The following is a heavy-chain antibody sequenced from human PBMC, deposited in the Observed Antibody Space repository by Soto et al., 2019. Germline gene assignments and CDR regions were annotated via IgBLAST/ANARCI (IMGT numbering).Heavy chain of an antibody. CDR2: ISPDGRTT. CDR1: GFSFSHYW. D-gene: IGHD3-10*01. J-gene: IGHJ4*02. Sequence: XGSLILSCAASGFSFSHYWMHWVRQAPGKGLVWVSRISPDGRTTTYAGSVKGRFTISRDNAKSTLYLQMNSLTVEDGAVYYCADSWLPTSYWGPGTLVTVSS. CDR3: ADSWLPTSY. V-gene: IGHV3-74*01.